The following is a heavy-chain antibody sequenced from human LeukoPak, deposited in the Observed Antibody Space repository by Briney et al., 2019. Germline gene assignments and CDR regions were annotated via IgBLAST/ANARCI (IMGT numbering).Heavy chain of an antibody. J-gene: IGHJ6*02. V-gene: IGHV4-59*01. CDR2: IYYSGST. CDR3: ARDLSGGSSGYYYYYYGMDV. Sequence: SETLSLTCTVSGGSISSYYWSWIRQPPGEGLEWIGYIYYSGSTNYNPSLKSRVTISVDTSKNQFSLKLSSVTAADTAVYYCARDLSGGSSGYYYYYYGMDVWGQGTTVTVSS. CDR1: GGSISSYY. D-gene: IGHD1-26*01.